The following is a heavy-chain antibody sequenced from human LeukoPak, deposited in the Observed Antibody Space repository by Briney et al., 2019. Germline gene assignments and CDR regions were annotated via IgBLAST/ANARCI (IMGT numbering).Heavy chain of an antibody. V-gene: IGHV1-2*02. Sequence: PGASVKVSCKASGSTFIDYYIHWVRQAPGQGLEWMGWINPYSGGTNYAQKFQGRVTMTRDTSISTAYMELNSLRSDDTAVYYCARLGLTVTSDIDWWGQGTLVTVSS. J-gene: IGHJ4*02. CDR3: ARLGLTVTSDIDW. CDR1: GSTFIDYY. D-gene: IGHD4-17*01. CDR2: INPYSGGT.